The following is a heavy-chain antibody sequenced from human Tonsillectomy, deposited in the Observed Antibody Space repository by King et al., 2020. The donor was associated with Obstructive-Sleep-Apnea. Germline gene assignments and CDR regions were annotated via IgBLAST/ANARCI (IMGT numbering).Heavy chain of an antibody. J-gene: IGHJ4*02. Sequence: VPLVESGGGLVKPGGSLRLTCAASGFTFSYAWMSWVRQAPGKGLEWVGRIKSKTDGETTDYAAPVKGRFTISRSDSKNTLYLQMNSLKTEDTAVYYCTTASLLWFGEFYFDYGGQGTLVTVSS. CDR2: IKSKTDGETT. V-gene: IGHV3-15*01. CDR3: TTASLLWFGEFYFDY. CDR1: GFTFSYAW. D-gene: IGHD3-10*01.